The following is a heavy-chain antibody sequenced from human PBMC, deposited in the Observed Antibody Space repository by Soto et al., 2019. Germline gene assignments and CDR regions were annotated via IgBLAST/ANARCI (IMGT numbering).Heavy chain of an antibody. V-gene: IGHV1-2*02. CDR1: GYTFTGYY. D-gene: IGHD1-1*01. CDR2: INPNSGDT. CDR3: AKGGGVASPGTRAYLYYGLDV. Sequence: VKVSCKASGYTFTGYYLHWVRQAPGQGLEWMGWINPNSGDTKYSQQFQGRVSMTRDPSTGTAYMELSRVRSADTAVYYCAKGGGVASPGTRAYLYYGLDVWGQGTTVTVSS. J-gene: IGHJ6*02.